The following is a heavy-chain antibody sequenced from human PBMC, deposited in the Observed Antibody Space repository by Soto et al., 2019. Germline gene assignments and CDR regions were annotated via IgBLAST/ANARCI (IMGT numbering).Heavy chain of an antibody. CDR1: GGSISSSSYY. V-gene: IGHV4-39*01. Sequence: SETLSLTCTVSGGSISSSSYYWGWIRQPPGKGLEWIGSIYYSGSTYYNPSLKSRVTISVDTSKNQFSLKLSSVTAADTAVYYCARRGVYDFWSGSGWFDPWGQGTLVTVSS. J-gene: IGHJ5*02. CDR2: IYYSGST. D-gene: IGHD3-3*01. CDR3: ARRGVYDFWSGSGWFDP.